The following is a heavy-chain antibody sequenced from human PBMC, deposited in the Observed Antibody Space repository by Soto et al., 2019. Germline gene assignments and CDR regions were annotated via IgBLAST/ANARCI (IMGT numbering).Heavy chain of an antibody. CDR1: GYTFTNYG. D-gene: IGHD3-10*01. CDR3: ARGVGSGSYYNQYNWFDP. Sequence: ASVKVSCKASGYTFTNYGISWVRQAPGQGLEWMGWISAYNGNTKYAQKLQGRVTMTTDTSTSTAYMELRSLRSDDTAVYYCARGVGSGSYYNQYNWFDPWGQGTLVAVSS. V-gene: IGHV1-18*01. J-gene: IGHJ5*02. CDR2: ISAYNGNT.